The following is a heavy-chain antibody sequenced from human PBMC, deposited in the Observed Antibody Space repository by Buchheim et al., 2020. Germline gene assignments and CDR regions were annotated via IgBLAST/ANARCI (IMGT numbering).Heavy chain of an antibody. CDR3: ARKSDTILLAGGDN. CDR2: IYSGGDT. J-gene: IGHJ4*02. V-gene: IGHV3-66*01. Sequence: EVQLVQSGGGLVQPGGSLRLSCAASGFTVSRNFMTWVRQPPGQGLEWVSLIYSGGDTQYADSVKGRFTISRDSSKNTLYLQLNSLRDDDTAVYYCARKSDTILLAGGDNWGQGTL. CDR1: GFTVSRNF. D-gene: IGHD5-24*01.